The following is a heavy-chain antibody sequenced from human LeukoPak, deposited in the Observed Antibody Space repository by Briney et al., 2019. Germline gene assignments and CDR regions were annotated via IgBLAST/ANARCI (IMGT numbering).Heavy chain of an antibody. D-gene: IGHD3-10*01. V-gene: IGHV3-64D*09. CDR2: ISSSGDST. CDR3: VKGIRQYAYGTFDY. CDR1: GFTFRSYA. Sequence: PRGSLRLSCSASGFTFRSYAMLWVRQAPGKGLEYVSAISSSGDSTYYADSLKGRFTISRDNSKNTLYLQMRSLRPEDTAVYYCVKGIRQYAYGTFDYRGQGTLVTVSS. J-gene: IGHJ4*02.